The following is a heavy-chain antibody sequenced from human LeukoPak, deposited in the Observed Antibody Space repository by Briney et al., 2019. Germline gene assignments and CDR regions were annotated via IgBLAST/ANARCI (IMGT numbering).Heavy chain of an antibody. J-gene: IGHJ4*02. V-gene: IGHV3-48*01. D-gene: IGHD5-12*01. CDR2: ISSSSSTI. CDR1: GFTFSSYE. Sequence: GGSLRLSCAASGFTFSSYEMNWVRQAPGKGLEWVSYISSSSSTIYYADSVKGRFTISRDNAKNSLYLQMNSLRAEDTAVYYCAREHFLGATAPHFDYWGQGTLVTVSS. CDR3: AREHFLGATAPHFDY.